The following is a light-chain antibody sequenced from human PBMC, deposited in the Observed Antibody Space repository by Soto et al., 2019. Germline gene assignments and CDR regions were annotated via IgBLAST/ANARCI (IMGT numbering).Light chain of an antibody. J-gene: IGKJ1*01. CDR3: QQYGSSGT. V-gene: IGKV3-20*01. CDR1: QSVSNNY. CDR2: GAS. Sequence: EIVLSEYPGTLSLSAGERATLSCGASQSVSNNYLAWYQQKPGQAPRLLIYGASNRATGIPDRFSGSGSGTDFTLTISRLEPEDFAVYYGQQYGSSGTFGQGTKV.